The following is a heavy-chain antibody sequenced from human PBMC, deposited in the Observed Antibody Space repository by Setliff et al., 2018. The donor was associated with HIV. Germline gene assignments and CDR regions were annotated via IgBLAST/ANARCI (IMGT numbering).Heavy chain of an antibody. J-gene: IGHJ5*01. CDR3: VRGGANPSWFDS. Sequence: PGGSLRLSCAASGFTFSSYWMHWVRQAPGKGLVWVFGMNTDGSSTRYADSVKGRFTISRDNAKNMLYLQMNSLSADDTAVYYCVRGGANPSWFDSWGQGTLVTVSS. D-gene: IGHD3-16*01. CDR2: MNTDGSST. CDR1: GFTFSSYW. V-gene: IGHV3-74*01.